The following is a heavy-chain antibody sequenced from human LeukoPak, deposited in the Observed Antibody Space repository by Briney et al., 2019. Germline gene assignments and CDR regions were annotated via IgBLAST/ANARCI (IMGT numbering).Heavy chain of an antibody. CDR2: ISTNKGNT. Sequence: ASVKVSCKASGYIFTSYGISWVRQAPRQGLEWMGWISTNKGNTNYAQRLQGRVTMTTDTSTSTAYMELRSLRSDDTAIYYCVRDIQWRFDPWGQGTLVTVSS. J-gene: IGHJ5*02. CDR3: VRDIQWRFDP. CDR1: GYIFTSYG. V-gene: IGHV1-18*01. D-gene: IGHD2-8*01.